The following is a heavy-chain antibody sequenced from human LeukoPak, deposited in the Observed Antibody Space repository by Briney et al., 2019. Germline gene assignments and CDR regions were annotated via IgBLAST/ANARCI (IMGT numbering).Heavy chain of an antibody. J-gene: IGHJ4*02. Sequence: GGSLRLSCAASGFTFSSYAMPWVRQAPGRGLEWVSSIRGSGDSIYYADSVKGRFTLSRENSKSTMFLQMNSLRAEDTAIYYCATAYITTWFWGLELWGQGTLVTVPS. CDR3: ATAYITTWFWGLEL. CDR1: GFTFSSYA. CDR2: IRGSGDSI. V-gene: IGHV3-23*01. D-gene: IGHD3-16*01.